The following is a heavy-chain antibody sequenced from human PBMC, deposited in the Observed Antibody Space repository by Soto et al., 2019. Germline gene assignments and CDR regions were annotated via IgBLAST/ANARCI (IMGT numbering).Heavy chain of an antibody. Sequence: KRLKWVSYISSGSSTIYYAYSVKGRFTISRDDSKNTLDLQMSSLRPDDTAVYYCATIFFFQAEDGIRDTVPVSAFLLNRSSDL. V-gene: IGHV3-48*01. D-gene: IGHD3-3*01. CDR3: ATIFFFQAEDGIRDTVPVSAFLLNRSSDL. CDR2: ISSGSSTI. J-gene: IGHJ2*01.